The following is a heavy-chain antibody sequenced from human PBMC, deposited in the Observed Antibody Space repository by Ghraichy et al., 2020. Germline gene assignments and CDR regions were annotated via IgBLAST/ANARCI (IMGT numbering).Heavy chain of an antibody. D-gene: IGHD6-13*01. CDR3: AREGYSSSWYGYYFDS. Sequence: SQTLSLTCAISGDSVSSNSAAWNWIRQSPSRGLEWLGRTYYRSKWYNDYAVSVKSRITINPDTSKNQFSLQLISVTPEDTAVYYCAREGYSSSWYGYYFDSWGQGTLVTVSS. CDR2: TYYRSKWYN. CDR1: GDSVSSNSAA. V-gene: IGHV6-1*01. J-gene: IGHJ4*02.